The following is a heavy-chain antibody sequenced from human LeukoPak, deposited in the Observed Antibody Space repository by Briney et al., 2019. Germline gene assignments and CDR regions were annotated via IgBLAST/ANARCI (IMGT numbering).Heavy chain of an antibody. CDR2: LRGVGET. Sequence: GGSLRLSCAASGFTFSDYAMSWVRQAPAGGLEWVSSLRGVGETFYADSVKGRFTLSRDESRNTVYLHLNNLRVEDTAVYYCAKASWVSTADAVLWGQGTLVTVSS. V-gene: IGHV3-23*01. D-gene: IGHD3-16*01. J-gene: IGHJ4*02. CDR1: GFTFSDYA. CDR3: AKASWVSTADAVL.